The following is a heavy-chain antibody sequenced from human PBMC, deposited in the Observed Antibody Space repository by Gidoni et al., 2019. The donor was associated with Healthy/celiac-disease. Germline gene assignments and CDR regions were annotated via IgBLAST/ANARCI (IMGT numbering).Heavy chain of an antibody. CDR3: AKDHIAVTMIVVVPGMDV. V-gene: IGHV3-30*18. Sequence: SSYGMHWVRQAPGKGLEWVAVISYDGSNKYYADSVKGRFTISRDNSKNTLYLQMNSLRAEDTAVYYCAKDHIAVTMIVVVPGMDVWGQGTTVTVSS. D-gene: IGHD3-22*01. CDR1: SSYG. CDR2: ISYDGSNK. J-gene: IGHJ6*02.